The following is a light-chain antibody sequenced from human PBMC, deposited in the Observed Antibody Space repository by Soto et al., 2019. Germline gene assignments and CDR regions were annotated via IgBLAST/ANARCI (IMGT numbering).Light chain of an antibody. CDR2: GAS. CDR3: QQYGSS. CDR1: QSVSSSY. Sequence: IVLSQSPDALSLSQGERATHSCRASQSVSSSYLAWYQQKPGQAPRLLIYGASSRATGIPDRFSGSGSGTDFTLTISRLEPEDFAVYYCQQYGSSFGQGTKV. J-gene: IGKJ1*01. V-gene: IGKV3-20*01.